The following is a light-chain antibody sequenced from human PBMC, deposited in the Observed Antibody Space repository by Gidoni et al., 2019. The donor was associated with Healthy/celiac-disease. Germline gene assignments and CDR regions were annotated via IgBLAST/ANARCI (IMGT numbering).Light chain of an antibody. CDR1: QSISSY. CDR3: QQSYSTPPV. V-gene: IGKV1-39*01. Sequence: DIQMTQSPSSLSASVGDRVTITCRASQSISSYLNWYQQKPGKAPKPLIYAASSLQSGVPSRFSGSGSGTDFTLTISSLQPEDSATYYCQQSYSTPPVFGGGTKVEI. CDR2: AAS. J-gene: IGKJ4*01.